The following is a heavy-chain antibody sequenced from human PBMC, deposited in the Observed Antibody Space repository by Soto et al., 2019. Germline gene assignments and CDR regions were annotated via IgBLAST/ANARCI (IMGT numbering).Heavy chain of an antibody. J-gene: IGHJ4*02. Sequence: EVQLLESGGGLVRPGGSLRLSCAASGFTFDSYAMNWVRQAPGKGLEWVSTISGSGDYTYYTDSMKGRFTISRDNSKNMMYLQMNSLRAEDTAIYYCAKNRGLQYYFDYWGQGTLVTVSS. CDR1: GFTFDSYA. V-gene: IGHV3-23*01. CDR3: AKNRGLQYYFDY. CDR2: ISGSGDYT.